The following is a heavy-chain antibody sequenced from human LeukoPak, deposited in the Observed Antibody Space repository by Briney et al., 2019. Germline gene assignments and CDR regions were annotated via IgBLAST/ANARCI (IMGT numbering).Heavy chain of an antibody. CDR2: IKSKTDGGTT. CDR3: TTDLSRVGAFDI. Sequence: GGSLRLSCAASGFTFSNAWMSWVRQAPGKGLEWVGRIKSKTDGGTTDYAAPVKGRFTISRDDSKNTLYLQMNSLKTEDTAVYHCTTDLSRVGAFDIWGQGTMVTVSS. V-gene: IGHV3-15*01. J-gene: IGHJ3*02. D-gene: IGHD3-10*01. CDR1: GFTFSNAW.